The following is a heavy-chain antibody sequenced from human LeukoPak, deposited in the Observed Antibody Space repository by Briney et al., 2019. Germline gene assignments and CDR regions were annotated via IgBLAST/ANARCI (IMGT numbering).Heavy chain of an antibody. V-gene: IGHV1-18*01. CDR1: RYTFTSYG. J-gene: IGHJ5*02. D-gene: IGHD2-2*01. Sequence: GASVKVSCKASRYTFTSYGISWVRQAPGQGLEWMGWISAYNGDTNYAQKFQGRVTMTTDTSTSTAYMELRSLRSDDTAVYYCVRVLGVVPAARGWFDPWGQGTLVTVSS. CDR3: VRVLGVVPAARGWFDP. CDR2: ISAYNGDT.